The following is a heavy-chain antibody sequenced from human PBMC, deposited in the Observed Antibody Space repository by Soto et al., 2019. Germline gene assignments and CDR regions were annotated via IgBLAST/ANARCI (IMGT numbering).Heavy chain of an antibody. J-gene: IGHJ5*02. CDR3: AGVYCGGGSCYNWFDP. D-gene: IGHD2-15*01. CDR1: GGSFSGYY. V-gene: IGHV4-34*01. CDR2: INHSGST. Sequence: SETLSLTCAAYGGSFSGYYWSWIRQPPGKGLEWIGEINHSGSTNYNPSLKSRVTISVDTSKNQFSLKLSSVTAADTAVYYCAGVYCGGGSCYNWFDPWGRGTLVTVSS.